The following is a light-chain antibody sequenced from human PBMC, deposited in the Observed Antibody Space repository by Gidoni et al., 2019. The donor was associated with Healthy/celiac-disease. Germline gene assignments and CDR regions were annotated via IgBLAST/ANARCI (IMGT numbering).Light chain of an antibody. CDR1: QSVSSY. V-gene: IGKV3-11*01. J-gene: IGKJ4*01. Sequence: EIVLTQPPATLSLSPGERAPLSCRASQSVSSYLAWYQQKPGQAPRLLIYDASNRATGIPARFSGSGSGTDFTLTISSLEPEDFAVYYCQQRSNWPSLTFGGGTKVEIK. CDR3: QQRSNWPSLT. CDR2: DAS.